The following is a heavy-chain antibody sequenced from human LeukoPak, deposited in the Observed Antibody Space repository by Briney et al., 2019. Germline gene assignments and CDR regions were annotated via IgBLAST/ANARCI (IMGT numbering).Heavy chain of an antibody. CDR2: IIPILGIA. V-gene: IGHV1-69*04. CDR3: ARDGSSTSSFDY. J-gene: IGHJ4*02. D-gene: IGHD2-2*01. Sequence: SVKVSCKASGGTFSSYAISWVRQAPGQGLEWMGRIIPILGIANYAQKFQGRVTITADKSTSTAYMELSSLRSEDTAVYYCARDGSSTSSFDYWGQGTLVTVSS. CDR1: GGTFSSYA.